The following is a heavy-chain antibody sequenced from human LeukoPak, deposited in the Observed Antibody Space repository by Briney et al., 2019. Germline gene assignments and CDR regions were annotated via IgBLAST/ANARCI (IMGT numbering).Heavy chain of an antibody. D-gene: IGHD3-22*01. Sequence: GGSLRLSCAASGFTFSNAWMSWVRQATGKGLEWVGRIKSKTDGGTTDYAAPVKGRFTISRDDSKNTLYLQMNSLKTEDTAVYYCTTAKAYYYDSSGLDYWGQGTLVTVSS. CDR3: TTAKAYYYDSSGLDY. CDR1: GFTFSNAW. J-gene: IGHJ4*02. CDR2: IKSKTDGGTT. V-gene: IGHV3-15*01.